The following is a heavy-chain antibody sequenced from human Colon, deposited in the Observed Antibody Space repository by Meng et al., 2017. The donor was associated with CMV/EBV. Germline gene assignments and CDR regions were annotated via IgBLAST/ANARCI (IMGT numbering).Heavy chain of an antibody. CDR3: AKDMWGLGDY. CDR2: ISSDGTT. V-gene: IGHV3-23*01. J-gene: IGHJ4*02. CDR1: GFTFSNYG. D-gene: IGHD7-27*01. Sequence: GESLKISCAASGFTFSNYGMSWVRQAPGKGLEWVSRISSDGTTNYADSVKGRFTISRDNAKNTLYLQMNSLRAEDTAIYYCAKDMWGLGDYWGQGTLVTVSS.